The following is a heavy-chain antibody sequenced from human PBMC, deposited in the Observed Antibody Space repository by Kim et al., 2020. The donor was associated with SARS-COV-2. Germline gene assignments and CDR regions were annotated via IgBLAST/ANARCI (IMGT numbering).Heavy chain of an antibody. CDR1: GFTFSSYA. V-gene: IGHV3-64*01. Sequence: GGSLRLSCAASGFTFSSYAMHWVRQAPGKGLEYVSAISSNGGSTYYANSVKGRFTISRDNSKNTLYLQMGSLRAEDMAVYYCARGPQLRYFDWLFDESYYYYGMDVWGQGTTVTVSS. J-gene: IGHJ6*02. CDR3: ARGPQLRYFDWLFDESYYYYGMDV. D-gene: IGHD3-9*01. CDR2: ISSNGGST.